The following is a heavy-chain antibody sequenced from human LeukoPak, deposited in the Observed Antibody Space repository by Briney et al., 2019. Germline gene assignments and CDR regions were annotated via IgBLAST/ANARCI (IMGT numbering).Heavy chain of an antibody. J-gene: IGHJ4*02. V-gene: IGHV3-23*01. Sequence: GGSLRLSCAASGFTFSSYAMSWVRQAPGKGLEWVSGISGSGDNTYYADSVKGRFTISRDNSKNTLYLQMNSLRAEDTAVYYCARKSPTYYDFWSGYYNEYYFDYWGQGTLVTVSS. D-gene: IGHD3-3*01. CDR1: GFTFSSYA. CDR3: ARKSPTYYDFWSGYYNEYYFDY. CDR2: ISGSGDNT.